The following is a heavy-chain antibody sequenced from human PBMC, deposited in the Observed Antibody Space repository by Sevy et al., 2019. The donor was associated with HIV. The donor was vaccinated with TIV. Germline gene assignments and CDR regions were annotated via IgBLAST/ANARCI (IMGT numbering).Heavy chain of an antibody. CDR1: GFMFSTSP. CDR2: MSYDDSDE. V-gene: IGHV3-30-3*02. CDR3: AKDDLGSIDY. J-gene: IGHJ4*02. D-gene: IGHD3-10*01. Sequence: GGSLRLSCAASGFMFSTSPMHWVRRAPGKGLECVASMSYDDSDEDYADSVKGRFTISRDNSKNTLYLQMNSLRTEDTAVYYCAKDDLGSIDYWGQGTLVTVSS.